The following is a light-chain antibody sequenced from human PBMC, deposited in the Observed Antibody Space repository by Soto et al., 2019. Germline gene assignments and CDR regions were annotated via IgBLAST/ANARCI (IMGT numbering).Light chain of an antibody. V-gene: IGKV4-1*01. CDR1: ESILYTSNNKNY. CDR2: WAS. J-gene: IGKJ4*01. Sequence: DIVMTQSPDSLAVSLGEGATINCKSSESILYTSNNKNYLAWYQQKPGQPPQLLIYWASTRESGVPDRFSGSGSGTDFTLTISSLQAEDVAVYVCQQYYNTPLTFGGGTKVEIK. CDR3: QQYYNTPLT.